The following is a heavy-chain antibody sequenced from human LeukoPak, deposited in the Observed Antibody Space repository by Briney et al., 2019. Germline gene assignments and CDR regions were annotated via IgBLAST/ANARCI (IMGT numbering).Heavy chain of an antibody. D-gene: IGHD3-16*01. Sequence: ASVKVSCKVSGYTLTELSMHWVRQAPGTGLEWMGGFDPEGGETIYAQKFQGRVTMTEDTSTDTAYMELSSLRSEDTAVYYCATARGIRDAFDIWGQGTMVTVSS. CDR2: FDPEGGET. J-gene: IGHJ3*02. V-gene: IGHV1-24*01. CDR3: ATARGIRDAFDI. CDR1: GYTLTELS.